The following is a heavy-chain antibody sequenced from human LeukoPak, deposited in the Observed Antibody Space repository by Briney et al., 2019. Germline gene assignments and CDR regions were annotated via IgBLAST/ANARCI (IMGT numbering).Heavy chain of an antibody. CDR3: ARNYYDSSGYYSSGYFDY. V-gene: IGHV3-30*04. CDR2: ISYDGSNK. Sequence: GGSLRLSCAASGFTFSSYAMHWVRQAPGKGLEWVAVISYDGSNKYYADSVKGRFTISRDNSKNTLYLQMNSLRAEDTAVYYCARNYYDSSGYYSSGYFDYWGQGTLVTVSS. J-gene: IGHJ4*02. CDR1: GFTFSSYA. D-gene: IGHD3-22*01.